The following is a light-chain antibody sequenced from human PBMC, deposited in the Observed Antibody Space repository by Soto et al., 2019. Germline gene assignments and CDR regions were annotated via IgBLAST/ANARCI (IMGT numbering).Light chain of an antibody. Sequence: DIQMTQSPSILSGSVGDRVTITCRVSQTISSWLAWYQQKPGKAPKLLIYKASTLKSGVPSRFSGSGSGTEFTLTISSLQPDDFATYYCQHYNSYSEAFGQGTKVDIK. V-gene: IGKV1-5*03. CDR1: QTISSW. J-gene: IGKJ1*01. CDR2: KAS. CDR3: QHYNSYSEA.